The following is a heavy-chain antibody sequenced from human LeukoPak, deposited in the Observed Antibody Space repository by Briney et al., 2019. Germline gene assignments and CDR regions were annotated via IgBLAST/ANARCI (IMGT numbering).Heavy chain of an antibody. D-gene: IGHD6-19*01. J-gene: IGHJ4*02. CDR3: ARMTSYSSGRYFDY. CDR2: IYYSGTT. V-gene: IGHV4-59*01. CDR1: GGSISGYY. Sequence: PSETLSLTCTVTGGSISGYYWSWIRQPPGKGLEWIGFIYYSGTTNYNPSLKSRVTVSVDTSKNQFSLMLSSVTAADTAVYYCARMTSYSSGRYFDYWGQGTLVTVSS.